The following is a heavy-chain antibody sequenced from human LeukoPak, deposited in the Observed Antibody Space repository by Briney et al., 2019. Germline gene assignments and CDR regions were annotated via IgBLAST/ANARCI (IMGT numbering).Heavy chain of an antibody. V-gene: IGHV3-33*01. CDR2: IWYDGSNI. D-gene: IGHD6-6*01. J-gene: IGHJ4*02. CDR1: GFTFSSYG. Sequence: GGSLRLSRAASGFTFSSYGMHWVRQAPGKGLEWVAIIWYDGSNIHYADFVKGRFTISRDNSRNTLYPQMNSLRVEDTAVYYCARGGSITARRVSCGYDWGQGTLVTVSS. CDR3: ARGGSITARRVSCGYD.